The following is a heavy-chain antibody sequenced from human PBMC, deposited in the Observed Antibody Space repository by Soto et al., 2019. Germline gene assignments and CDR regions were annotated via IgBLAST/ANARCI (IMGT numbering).Heavy chain of an antibody. Sequence: QVQLVQSGAEVKNPGASVKVSCKASGYTFTRYGIGWARQAPGQGLEWMGWINTYNGNTNYAQNVQGIVTLTTDTSTSTAYMELRSLRSNDTAIYYCAMVDVYVTPSPQDVWGQGTTVSVSS. J-gene: IGHJ6*02. D-gene: IGHD3-16*01. CDR1: GYTFTRYG. CDR3: AMVDVYVTPSPQDV. V-gene: IGHV1-18*01. CDR2: INTYNGNT.